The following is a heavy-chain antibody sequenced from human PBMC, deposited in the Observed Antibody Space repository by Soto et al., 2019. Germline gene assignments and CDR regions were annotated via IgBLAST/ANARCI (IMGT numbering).Heavy chain of an antibody. CDR3: ARADRTLVTSYSLDV. CDR2: ISGSGGST. Sequence: WGSLRLSCAASGFTFSSYAMSWVRQAPWKWLEWVSAISGSGGSTYYADSVKGRFTISRDNSKKHFSLQLSSVTDADTAAYYCARADRTLVTSYSLDVWGQGTTVTVSS. D-gene: IGHD2-21*02. CDR1: GFTFSSYA. V-gene: IGHV3-23*01. J-gene: IGHJ6*02.